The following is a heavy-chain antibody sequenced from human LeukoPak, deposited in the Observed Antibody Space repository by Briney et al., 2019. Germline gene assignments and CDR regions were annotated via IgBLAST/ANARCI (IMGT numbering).Heavy chain of an antibody. V-gene: IGHV3-7*01. J-gene: IGHJ4*02. CDR3: ARDRAYYYDSSGYPQPDY. CDR1: GFTFSSYW. CDR2: IKQDGSEK. Sequence: PGGSLRLSCAASGFTFSSYWMSWVRQAPGKGLEWVANIKQDGSEKYYVDSVKGRFTISRDNAKNSLYLQMNSLRAEDTAVYYCARDRAYYYDSSGYPQPDYWGQGTLVTVSS. D-gene: IGHD3-22*01.